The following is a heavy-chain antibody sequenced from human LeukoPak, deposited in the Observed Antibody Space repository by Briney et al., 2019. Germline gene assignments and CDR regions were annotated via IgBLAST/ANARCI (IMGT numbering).Heavy chain of an antibody. Sequence: SETLSLTCAVYGGSFSGYYWSWIRQPPGKGLEWIGEIIHSGSTNYSPSLKSRVTISVDTSKNQFSLKLSSVTAADTAVYYCARLLGYCSSTSCYRTPAPYYYYYMDVWGKGTTVTVSS. CDR3: ARLLGYCSSTSCYRTPAPYYYYYMDV. V-gene: IGHV4-34*12. D-gene: IGHD2-2*02. J-gene: IGHJ6*03. CDR1: GGSFSGYY. CDR2: IIHSGST.